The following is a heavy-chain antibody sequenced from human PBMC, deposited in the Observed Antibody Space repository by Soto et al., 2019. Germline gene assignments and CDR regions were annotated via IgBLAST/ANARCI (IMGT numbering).Heavy chain of an antibody. J-gene: IGHJ3*02. V-gene: IGHV3-74*01. CDR2: INSDGSST. CDR1: GFTFSSYW. Sequence: PGGSLRLSFAASGFTFSSYWMHWVRQAPGKGLVSVSRINSDGSSTSYADSVKGRSTISIDNAKNTLYLQMNSLRAEDTAVYYCARAGIAAAGPDAFDIWGQGTMVTVSS. CDR3: ARAGIAAAGPDAFDI. D-gene: IGHD6-13*01.